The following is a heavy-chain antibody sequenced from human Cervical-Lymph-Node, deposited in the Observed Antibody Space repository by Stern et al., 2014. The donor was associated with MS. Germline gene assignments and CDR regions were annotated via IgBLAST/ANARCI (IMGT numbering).Heavy chain of an antibody. V-gene: IGHV3-21*01. D-gene: IGHD3-10*01. CDR1: GFSFSAYN. J-gene: IGHJ4*02. CDR3: ARLREGSGTYYDKIDY. Sequence: CAASGFSFSAYNMNWVRQAPGKGLEWVSSITSSSSYLYYEDSVRGRFTISRDNARNSLYLQMNSLRVEDTAVYYCARLREGSGTYYDKIDYWGQGTLVTVSS. CDR2: ITSSSSYL.